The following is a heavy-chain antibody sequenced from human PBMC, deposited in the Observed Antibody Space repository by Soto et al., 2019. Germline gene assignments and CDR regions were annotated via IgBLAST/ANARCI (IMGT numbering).Heavy chain of an antibody. D-gene: IGHD2-15*01. CDR2: ISGSGGTT. J-gene: IGHJ6*04. CDR3: ALRFCSRTSCPPLNSYFYLDV. CDR1: GFTFSNYA. Sequence: GGSLRLSCAASGFTFSNYAMTWVRQAPGKGLEWVSGISGSGGTTFYAGSVKGQFVISRDNSKNTLYLQMNSLRAEDTAVYYCALRFCSRTSCPPLNSYFYLDVWGKGTTVTVSS. V-gene: IGHV3-23*01.